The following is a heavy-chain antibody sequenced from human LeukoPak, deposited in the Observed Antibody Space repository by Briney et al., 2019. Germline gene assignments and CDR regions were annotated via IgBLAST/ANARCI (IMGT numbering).Heavy chain of an antibody. CDR2: IKQDGSEK. D-gene: IGHD2-21*02. J-gene: IGHJ6*03. Sequence: PGGSLRLSCAASGFTFSSYWMSWVRQAPGKGLEWVANIKQDGSEKYYMDSVKGRFTISRDNAKNSLYLQMNSLRAEDTAVYCCARDIVVVTAIMDVWGKGTNVTVSS. CDR3: ARDIVVVTAIMDV. V-gene: IGHV3-7*01. CDR1: GFTFSSYW.